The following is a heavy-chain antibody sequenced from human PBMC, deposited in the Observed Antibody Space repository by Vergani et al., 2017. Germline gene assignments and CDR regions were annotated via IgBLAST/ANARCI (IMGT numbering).Heavy chain of an antibody. CDR3: TRHAVAGFSYYYYYGMDV. CDR2: IRSKANSYAT. D-gene: IGHD6-19*01. J-gene: IGHJ6*02. CDR1: GFTFSGSA. V-gene: IGHV3-73*02. Sequence: VQLVESGGGLVQPGGSLKLSCAASGFTFSGSAMHWVRQASGKGLEWVGRIRSKANSYATAYAASVKGRFTISRDDSKNTAYLQMNSLKTEDTAVYYCTRHAVAGFSYYYYYGMDVWGQGTTVTVSS.